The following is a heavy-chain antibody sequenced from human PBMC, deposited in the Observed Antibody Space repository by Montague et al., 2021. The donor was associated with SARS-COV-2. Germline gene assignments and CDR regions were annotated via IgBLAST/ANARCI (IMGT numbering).Heavy chain of an antibody. CDR1: GGSISSYY. Sequence: SETLSLTCTVSGGSISSYYWSWIRQPPGKGLEWIGYIYYGGSTNYNPSLRSRVTISVDTSKNQFSLKLSSVTAADTAVYYCARDSRTDFDWLFPDSGSYYCYIDVWGKGTTVTVSS. V-gene: IGHV4-59*01. J-gene: IGHJ6*03. CDR3: ARDSRTDFDWLFPDSGSYYCYIDV. CDR2: IYYGGST. D-gene: IGHD3-9*01.